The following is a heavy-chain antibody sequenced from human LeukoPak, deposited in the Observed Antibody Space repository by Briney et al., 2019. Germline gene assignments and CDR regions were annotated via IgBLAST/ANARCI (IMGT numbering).Heavy chain of an antibody. V-gene: IGHV3-23*01. CDR2: ISGSGDNT. J-gene: IGHJ4*02. Sequence: GGSLRLSCAASGFTFSSYAMSWVRQAPGRGLKWVPVISGSGDNTYYADSVKGRFTISRDNSKNTLYVQVNSLGTEDTAAYYCAKGSYYDSSGSFYFDYWGQGTLVTVSS. D-gene: IGHD3-22*01. CDR3: AKGSYYDSSGSFYFDY. CDR1: GFTFSSYA.